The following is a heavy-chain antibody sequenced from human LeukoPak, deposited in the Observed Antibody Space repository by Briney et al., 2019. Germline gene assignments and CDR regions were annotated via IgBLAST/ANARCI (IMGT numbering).Heavy chain of an antibody. D-gene: IGHD3-16*01. J-gene: IGHJ4*02. V-gene: IGHV5-51*01. CDR3: ARLSLAYSPFDC. Sequence: HGESLKISCKGSGYSFTSYWIGWVRQMPGRGLEWMGIIYPGDSDAKYSPSFQGQVTISVDKSINTAYLQWSSLKASDTAIYYCARLSLAYSPFDCWGQGTLVTVSS. CDR2: IYPGDSDA. CDR1: GYSFTSYW.